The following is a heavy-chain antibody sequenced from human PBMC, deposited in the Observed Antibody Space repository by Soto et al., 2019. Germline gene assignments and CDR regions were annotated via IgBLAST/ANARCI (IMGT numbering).Heavy chain of an antibody. V-gene: IGHV3-21*01. CDR2: ITGSSSYI. CDR3: ARDRKYNWNYDWFDP. Sequence: GSLRLSCEASGFTFSDYSMNWVRQAPGKGLEWVSSITGSSSYIYYADSVKGRFNISRDNAKNSLYLQMNSLRAEDTAVYYCARDRKYNWNYDWFDPWGQGTLVTVSS. CDR1: GFTFSDYS. J-gene: IGHJ5*02. D-gene: IGHD1-7*01.